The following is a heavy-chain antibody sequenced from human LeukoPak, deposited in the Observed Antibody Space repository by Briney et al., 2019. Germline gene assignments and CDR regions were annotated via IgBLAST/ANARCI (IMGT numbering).Heavy chain of an antibody. CDR2: INPNSGDT. J-gene: IGHJ5*02. CDR3: ARGTMVRGVNDWFDP. CDR1: GYTFTGYY. D-gene: IGHD3-10*01. V-gene: IGHV1-2*02. Sequence: GASVKVSFKASGYTFTGYYMHWVRQAPGQGLEWVGWINPNSGDTNNAQKFQGRVTMTRDTSISTAYMEPRRLRSDGAAVYYFARGTMVRGVNDWFDPWGQGTLVTVSS.